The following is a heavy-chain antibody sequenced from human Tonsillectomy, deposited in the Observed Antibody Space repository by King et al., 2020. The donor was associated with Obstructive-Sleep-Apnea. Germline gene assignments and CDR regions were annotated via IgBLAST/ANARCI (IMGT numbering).Heavy chain of an antibody. J-gene: IGHJ4*02. CDR2: IYHSGST. D-gene: IGHD3-10*01. CDR1: GGSISSSNW. Sequence: QLQESGPGLVKPSGTLSLTCAVSGGSISSSNWGSWVRQPPGKGLGGIGGIYHSGSTNYNPSLKSRVTISVDKSKNQFSLKLSSVTAADTAVYYCARSYGSGTYFDYWGQGTLVTVSS. V-gene: IGHV4-4*02. CDR3: ARSYGSGTYFDY.